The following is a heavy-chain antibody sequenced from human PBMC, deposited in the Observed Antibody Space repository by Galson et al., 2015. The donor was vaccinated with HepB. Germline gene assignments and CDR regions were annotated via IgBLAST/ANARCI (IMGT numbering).Heavy chain of an antibody. CDR1: GGIFNSYS. CDR2: FLPFFGTR. D-gene: IGHD6-19*01. V-gene: IGHV1-69*13. J-gene: IGHJ3*02. Sequence: SVKVSCKASGGIFNSYSITWVRQAPGKGLEWMGGFLPFFGTRIFAQNFKDRITMTAHESTSTAYMELSSLRSDDTATYYCSVRGAGWRPPGHGAFDIWGQGTLVTVSS. CDR3: SVRGAGWRPPGHGAFDI.